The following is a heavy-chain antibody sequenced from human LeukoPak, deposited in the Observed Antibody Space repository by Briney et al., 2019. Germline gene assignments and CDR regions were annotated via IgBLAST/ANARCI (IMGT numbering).Heavy chain of an antibody. CDR2: IYYSGST. J-gene: IGHJ6*03. D-gene: IGHD3-3*01. CDR1: GGSISDYY. Sequence: SETLSLTCTVSGGSISDYYWNWIRQSPGKGLEWIGYIYYSGSTTYNPSLKSRVTMSVDTAKNQFSLKGRSVTAADTAVYYCARGDFCSKNNCYLQPMDVWGKGTTVTVSS. V-gene: IGHV4-59*01. CDR3: ARGDFCSKNNCYLQPMDV.